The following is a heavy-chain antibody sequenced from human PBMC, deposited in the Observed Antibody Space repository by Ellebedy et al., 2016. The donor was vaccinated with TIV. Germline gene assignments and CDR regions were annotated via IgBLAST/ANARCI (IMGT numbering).Heavy chain of an antibody. D-gene: IGHD3-16*01. J-gene: IGHJ6*03. V-gene: IGHV4-39*01. Sequence: SETLSLXXTVSGGSISSNSYHWGWIRQPPGKGLEWIGSIYNSGSTYYNPSLKSRLTISVDTSKNQFSLKLSSVTAADTAVYYCAGRLVYPYYYMDVWGKGTTVTVSS. CDR3: AGRLVYPYYYMDV. CDR1: GGSISSNSYH. CDR2: IYNSGST.